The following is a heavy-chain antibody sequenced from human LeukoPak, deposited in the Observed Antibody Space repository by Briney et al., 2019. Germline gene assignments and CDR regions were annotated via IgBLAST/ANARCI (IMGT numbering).Heavy chain of an antibody. CDR1: GFTFSSYE. J-gene: IGHJ4*02. D-gene: IGHD6-19*01. Sequence: GGSLRLSCAASGFTFSSYEMNWVRQAPGKGLEWVSYISSSGSTIYYADSVKGRFTTSRDNAKNSLCLQMNSLRAEDTALYYCARAKEIYNSGWALDYWGQGTLVTVSS. CDR2: ISSSGSTI. V-gene: IGHV3-48*03. CDR3: ARAKEIYNSGWALDY.